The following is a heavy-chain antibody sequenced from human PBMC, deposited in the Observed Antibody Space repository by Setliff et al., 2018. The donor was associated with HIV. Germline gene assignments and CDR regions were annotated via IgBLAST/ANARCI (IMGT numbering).Heavy chain of an antibody. Sequence: SETLSLTCTISNGSINYFFWTWIRQPPGKRLEWIGDIHYTGTTNYNPSLKSRLTISVDTSRNQFSLKVTSVTAADTAVYYCARLRGYPFDPRDWFDPWGQGTLVTVS. CDR3: ARLRGYPFDPRDWFDP. CDR2: IHYTGTT. D-gene: IGHD5-12*01. CDR1: NGSINYFF. V-gene: IGHV4-59*01. J-gene: IGHJ5*02.